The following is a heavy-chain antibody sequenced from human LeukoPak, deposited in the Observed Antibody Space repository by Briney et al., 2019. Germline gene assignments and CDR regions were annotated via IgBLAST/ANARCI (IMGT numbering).Heavy chain of an antibody. J-gene: IGHJ3*02. D-gene: IGHD2-2*01. CDR2: ISSSSSTI. Sequence: PGGSLRLSCAASGFTFSSYSMNWVRQAPGKGLEWVSYISSSSSTIYYADSVKGRFTISRDNAKNSLYLQMNSLRAEDTAVYYCARRGKKDIVVVPASFDIWGQGTMVTVSS. CDR3: ARRGKKDIVVVPASFDI. V-gene: IGHV3-48*04. CDR1: GFTFSSYS.